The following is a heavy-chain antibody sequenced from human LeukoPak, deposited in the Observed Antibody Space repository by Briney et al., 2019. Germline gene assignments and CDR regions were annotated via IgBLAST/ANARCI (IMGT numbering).Heavy chain of an antibody. CDR2: INSGGSTT. J-gene: IGHJ4*02. D-gene: IGHD3-22*01. CDR1: GFAFSTYT. CDR3: LRGDSRDF. V-gene: IGHV3-21*06. Sequence: GGSLRLSCAACGFAFSTYTMNWARQAPGKGLQWVASINSGGSTTHYADSVKGRFTISRDNAQNVLYLQMNGLRADDAAVYYCLRGDSRDFWGQGTLVTVSS.